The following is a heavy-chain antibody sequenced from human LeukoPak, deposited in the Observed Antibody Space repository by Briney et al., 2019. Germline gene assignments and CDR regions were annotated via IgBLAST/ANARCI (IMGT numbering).Heavy chain of an antibody. J-gene: IGHJ4*02. V-gene: IGHV4-38-2*01. CDR2: IFHSGST. CDR3: VRHFTVTTDYFEY. CDR1: GYSINSGYW. D-gene: IGHD4-17*01. Sequence: PSETLSLTCAVSGYSINSGYWWGWIRQPPGKGLEWIGSIFHSGSTNYNPSLKSRATISVDTSKNHFSLKLSSVTAADTAVYYCVRHFTVTTDYFEYWGQGALVTVSS.